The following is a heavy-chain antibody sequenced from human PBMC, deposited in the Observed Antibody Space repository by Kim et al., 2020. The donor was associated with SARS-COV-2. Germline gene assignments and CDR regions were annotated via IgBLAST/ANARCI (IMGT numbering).Heavy chain of an antibody. Sequence: GGSLRLSCAASGFTFSSYWMSWVRQAPGKGLEWVANIKQDGSEKYYVDSVKGRFTISRDNAKNSLYLQMNSLRAEDTAVYYCARDRGYYYDSSGYYYFDYWGQGTLVTVSS. V-gene: IGHV3-7*01. J-gene: IGHJ4*02. D-gene: IGHD3-22*01. CDR2: IKQDGSEK. CDR1: GFTFSSYW. CDR3: ARDRGYYYDSSGYYYFDY.